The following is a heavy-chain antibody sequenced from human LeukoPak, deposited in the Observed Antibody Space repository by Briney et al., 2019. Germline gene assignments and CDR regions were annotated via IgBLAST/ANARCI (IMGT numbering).Heavy chain of an antibody. CDR3: ARHRGYSYGYYYYYYMDV. CDR2: IYYSGYT. CDR1: GGSIGSNNYY. D-gene: IGHD5-18*01. Sequence: SETLSLTCTVSGGSIGSNNYYWGWIRQPPGKGLEWIGSIYYSGYTYYNPSLKSRVTISVDTSKNQFSPKLSSVTAADTAVYYCARHRGYSYGYYYYYYMDVWGKGTTVTISS. J-gene: IGHJ6*03. V-gene: IGHV4-39*01.